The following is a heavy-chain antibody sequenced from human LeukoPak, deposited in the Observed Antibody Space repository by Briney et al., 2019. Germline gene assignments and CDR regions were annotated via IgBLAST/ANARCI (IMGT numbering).Heavy chain of an antibody. CDR1: GGSFSGYY. Sequence: SETLSLTCAVYGGSFSGYYWSWIRQPPGKGLEWIGEINHSGSTNYNPSLKSRVTISVDTSKNQFSLKLSSVTAADTAVYYCARDSSLYDILTGANPFDYWGQGTLVTVSS. V-gene: IGHV4-34*01. D-gene: IGHD3-9*01. J-gene: IGHJ4*02. CDR3: ARDSSLYDILTGANPFDY. CDR2: INHSGST.